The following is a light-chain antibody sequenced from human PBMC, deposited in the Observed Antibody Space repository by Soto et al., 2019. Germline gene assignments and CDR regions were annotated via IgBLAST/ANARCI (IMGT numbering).Light chain of an antibody. CDR1: QSISRSY. CDR3: QQYVSLTIT. CDR2: GAF. J-gene: IGKJ5*01. Sequence: EIVFTQSPGTRSLSPEERATLSCRASQSISRSYLAWYQQKPGQAPRLLIYGAFSRETGIPDRFSGSGSGTEFTLTINRVAPEDFAVYYCQQYVSLTITFGQGTRLEIK. V-gene: IGKV3-20*01.